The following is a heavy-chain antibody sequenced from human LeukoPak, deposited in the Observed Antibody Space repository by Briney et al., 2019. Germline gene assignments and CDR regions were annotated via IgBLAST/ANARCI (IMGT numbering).Heavy chain of an antibody. CDR3: ARDGSGSSLYYYYGMDV. D-gene: IGHD3-10*01. CDR2: IYTSGST. J-gene: IGHJ6*02. V-gene: IGHV4-4*07. Sequence: PSETLSLTCTVSGGSISSYYWSWIRQPAGKGLEWIGRIYTSGSTNYNPSLKSRVTMSVDTSKHQFSLKLSSVTAADTAVYYCARDGSGSSLYYYYGMDVWGQGTTVTVSS. CDR1: GGSISSYY.